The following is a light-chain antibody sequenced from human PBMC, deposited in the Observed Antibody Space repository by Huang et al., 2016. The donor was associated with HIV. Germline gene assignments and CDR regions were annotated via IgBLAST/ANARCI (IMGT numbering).Light chain of an antibody. CDR3: QQYNQWPMYT. J-gene: IGKJ2*01. CDR2: GAS. Sequence: EIVMTQSPATLSVSPGERATLSCRASQRVSSDLAWYQQKPGQAPRLLLDGASIRATGIPARFSGSGSETEFTLTISSLQSEDFAVYYCQQYNQWPMYTFGQGTKLEIK. V-gene: IGKV3-15*01. CDR1: QRVSSD.